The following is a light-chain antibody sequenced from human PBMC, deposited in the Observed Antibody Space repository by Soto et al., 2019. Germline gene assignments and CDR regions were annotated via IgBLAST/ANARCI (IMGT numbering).Light chain of an antibody. CDR1: KNDIGDYDF. CDR3: KSYAGRNTYV. V-gene: IGLV2-8*01. Sequence: QSVLTQPPSASGSPGQSVTISCTGTKNDIGDYDFVSWYQHHPGKAPRLIIYEVVQRPSGVPDRFSGSKSGNTASLTVSGLQAADEADYYCKSYAGRNTYVFGSGTKVTVL. CDR2: EVV. J-gene: IGLJ1*01.